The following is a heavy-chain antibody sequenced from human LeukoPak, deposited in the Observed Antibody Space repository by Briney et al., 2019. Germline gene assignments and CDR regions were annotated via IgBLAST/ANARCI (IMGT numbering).Heavy chain of an antibody. D-gene: IGHD2-15*01. J-gene: IGHJ2*01. Sequence: PSETLSLTCTVSGGSISSYYWSWIRQPPGQGLEWIGYIYYSGSTNYNPSPKSRVTISVDTSKNQFSLKLSSVAAADTAVYYCAGYCSGGSWTYWYFDLWGRGTLVTVSS. CDR2: IYYSGST. CDR3: AGYCSGGSWTYWYFDL. CDR1: GGSISSYY. V-gene: IGHV4-59*08.